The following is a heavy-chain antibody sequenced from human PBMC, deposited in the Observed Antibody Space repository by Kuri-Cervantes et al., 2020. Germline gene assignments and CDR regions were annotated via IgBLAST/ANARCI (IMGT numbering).Heavy chain of an antibody. V-gene: IGHV2-26*01. J-gene: IGHJ4*02. CDR1: GGSISSYYW. CDR3: ARSASYFDY. Sequence: LRLSCTVSGGSISSYYWSWIRQPPGKALEWLAHIFSNDEKSYSTSLKSRLTISKDTSKSQVVLTMTNMDPVDTATYYCARSASYFDYWGQGTLVTVSS. CDR2: IFSNDEK.